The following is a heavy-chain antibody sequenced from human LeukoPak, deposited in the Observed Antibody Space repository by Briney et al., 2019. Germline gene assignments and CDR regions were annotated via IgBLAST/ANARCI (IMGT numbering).Heavy chain of an antibody. Sequence: ASVKVSCKASGYTFTSYDINWVRQATGQGLEWMGWMNPNSGNTNYAQKLQGRVTMTTDTSTSTAYMELRSLRSDDTAVYYCAREYYYDSSGYPDFDYWGQGTLVTVSS. D-gene: IGHD3-22*01. J-gene: IGHJ4*02. CDR1: GYTFTSYD. CDR3: AREYYYDSSGYPDFDY. CDR2: MNPNSGNT. V-gene: IGHV1-18*01.